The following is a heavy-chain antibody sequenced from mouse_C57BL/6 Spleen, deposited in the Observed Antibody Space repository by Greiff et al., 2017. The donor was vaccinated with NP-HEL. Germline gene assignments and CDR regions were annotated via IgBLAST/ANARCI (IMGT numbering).Heavy chain of an antibody. J-gene: IGHJ4*01. V-gene: IGHV1-82*01. CDR1: GYAFSSSW. CDR3: AVSSFYYAMDY. D-gene: IGHD1-1*01. Sequence: QVQLQQSGPELVKPGASVKISCKASGYAFSSSWMNWVRQRPGKGLEWIGRIYPGDGDTNYNGKFKGKATLTADKSSSTAYMQLSSLTSEDSAVYFCAVSSFYYAMDYWGQGTSVTVSS. CDR2: IYPGDGDT.